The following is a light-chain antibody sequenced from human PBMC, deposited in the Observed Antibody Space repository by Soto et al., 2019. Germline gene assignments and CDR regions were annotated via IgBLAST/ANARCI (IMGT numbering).Light chain of an antibody. V-gene: IGLV1-40*01. Sequence: HSVLKQPPSVSGAPGQRVTISCTGSSSNIGADYDVHWYQQLPGTEHWYQQLPGTAPKLLIYDNSNRPSGVPDRFSASKSGTSASLAITGLQTEDEADYYCQSYDSSLSGPVFGGGTQLTVL. J-gene: IGLJ2*01. CDR1: SSNIGADYD. CDR2: DNS. CDR3: QSYDSSLSGPV.